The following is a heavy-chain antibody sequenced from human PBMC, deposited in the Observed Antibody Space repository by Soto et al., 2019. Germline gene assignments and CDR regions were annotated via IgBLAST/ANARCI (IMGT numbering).Heavy chain of an antibody. Sequence: QVQLVESGGGVVQPGRSLRLSCAASGFTFSSYGMHWVRQAPGKGLEWVAVIWYDGSNKYYADSVKGRFTISRDNSKNTLYLQMNSLRAEDTAVYYCASEPREPIFDYWGQGTLVTVSS. CDR2: IWYDGSNK. CDR1: GFTFSSYG. CDR3: ASEPREPIFDY. J-gene: IGHJ4*02. V-gene: IGHV3-33*01. D-gene: IGHD1-26*01.